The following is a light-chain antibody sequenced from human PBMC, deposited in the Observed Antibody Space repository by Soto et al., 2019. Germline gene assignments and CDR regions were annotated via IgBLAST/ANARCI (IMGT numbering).Light chain of an antibody. CDR1: QDINHD. CDR3: QQFDNFPLS. Sequence: DIQMTQSPSSLSASVGDRVTITCQASQDINHDLNWYQQRPGKAPKSLIYDGSNLETGVPSRFSGSGAWTVFSLTIDNLQPEDVATYYCQQFDNFPLSFGGGTKLEIK. CDR2: DGS. V-gene: IGKV1-33*01. J-gene: IGKJ4*01.